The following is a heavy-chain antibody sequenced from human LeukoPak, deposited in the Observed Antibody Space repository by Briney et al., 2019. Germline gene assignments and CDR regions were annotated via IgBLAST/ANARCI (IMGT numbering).Heavy chain of an antibody. CDR3: ARDSPSRSSSWLFDY. D-gene: IGHD6-13*01. Sequence: SETLSLTCTVSGGSISSYYWSWIRQPAGKGLEWIGRIYTSGSTNYNPSLKSRVTISVDTSKNQFSLKLSSVTAADTAVYYCARDSPSRSSSWLFDYWGQGTLVTVSS. CDR1: GGSISSYY. V-gene: IGHV4-4*07. J-gene: IGHJ4*02. CDR2: IYTSGST.